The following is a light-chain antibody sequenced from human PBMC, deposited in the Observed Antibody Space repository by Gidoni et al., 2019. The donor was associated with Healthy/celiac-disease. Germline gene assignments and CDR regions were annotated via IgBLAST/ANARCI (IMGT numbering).Light chain of an antibody. V-gene: IGKV1-33*01. Sequence: DIQMTQSPSSLSASVGDRVTITCQASQDISNYLNWYQQKPGKAPTLLSYDASNLETGVPSRFSGSGSGTDFTFTISSLQPEDIATYYCQQYDNPLFTFGPGTKVDIK. CDR3: QQYDNPLFT. J-gene: IGKJ3*01. CDR2: DAS. CDR1: QDISNY.